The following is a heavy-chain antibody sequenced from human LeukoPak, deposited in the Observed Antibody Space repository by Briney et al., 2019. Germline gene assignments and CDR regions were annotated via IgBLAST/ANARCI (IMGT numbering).Heavy chain of an antibody. D-gene: IGHD3-22*01. CDR2: ISGSGGST. CDR1: GFTFSSYA. CDR3: AKARFDYYDSSGYYGLFDY. Sequence: GGSLRISCAASGFTFSSYAMSWVRQAPGNGLEWVSAISGSGGSTYYADSVKGRFTISRDNSKNTLYLQMNSLRAEDTAVYYCAKARFDYYDSSGYYGLFDYWGQGTLVTVSS. J-gene: IGHJ4*02. V-gene: IGHV3-23*01.